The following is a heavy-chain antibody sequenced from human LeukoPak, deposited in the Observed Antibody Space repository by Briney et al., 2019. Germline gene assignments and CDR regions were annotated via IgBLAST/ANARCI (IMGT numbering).Heavy chain of an antibody. CDR2: ISSSSSYI. CDR1: GFTFSGYY. V-gene: IGHV3-11*06. Sequence: GGSLRLSCAASGFTFSGYYMSWIRQAPGKGLEWVSSISSSSSYIYYADSVKGRFTISRDNAKNSLYLQMNSLRAEDTAVYYCAMGAITMVRGVVYWGQGTLVTVSS. CDR3: AMGAITMVRGVVY. D-gene: IGHD3-10*01. J-gene: IGHJ4*02.